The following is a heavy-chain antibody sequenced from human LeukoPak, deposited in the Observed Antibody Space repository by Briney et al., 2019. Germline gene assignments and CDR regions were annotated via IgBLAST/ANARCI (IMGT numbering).Heavy chain of an antibody. V-gene: IGHV4-39*01. Sequence: PSETLSLTCTVSGGSISSSSYYWGWIRQPPGKGLEWIGSIYYSGSTYYNPSLKSRVAISVDTSKNQFSLKLSSVTAADTAVYYCAGVDSYGYSFDYWGQGTLVTVSS. CDR2: IYYSGST. D-gene: IGHD5-18*01. CDR1: GGSISSSSYY. CDR3: AGVDSYGYSFDY. J-gene: IGHJ4*02.